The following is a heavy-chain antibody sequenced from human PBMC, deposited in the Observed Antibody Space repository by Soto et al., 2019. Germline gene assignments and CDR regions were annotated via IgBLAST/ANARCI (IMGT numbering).Heavy chain of an antibody. CDR1: GFSFSSYT. D-gene: IGHD2-15*01. CDR3: ARDVSLLVILDS. J-gene: IGHJ5*02. Sequence: EIPLVESGGDLVKSGGSLRLSCAASGFSFSSYTMNWVRQAPGKGLELISSISSGGASTHYADSVKCRFTVTRDSAKNSMFLQMHSLRVEDTAVYYCARDVSLLVILDSWGQGTLVTVSS. V-gene: IGHV3-21*06. CDR2: ISSGGAST.